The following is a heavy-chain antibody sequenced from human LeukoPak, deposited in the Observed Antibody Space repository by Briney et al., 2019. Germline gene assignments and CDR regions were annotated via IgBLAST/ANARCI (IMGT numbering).Heavy chain of an antibody. D-gene: IGHD6-13*01. CDR1: GYTFTGHY. Sequence: ASVKVSCKAFGYTFTGHYMHWVRQAPGQGLEWMGWINPKNAGTNFAQRFQGRVTMTRGTSISTVYMELSRLRSDDTALYYCARTLYIAAVPGGFDYWGQGTLITVSS. J-gene: IGHJ4*02. CDR3: ARTLYIAAVPGGFDY. V-gene: IGHV1-2*02. CDR2: INPKNAGT.